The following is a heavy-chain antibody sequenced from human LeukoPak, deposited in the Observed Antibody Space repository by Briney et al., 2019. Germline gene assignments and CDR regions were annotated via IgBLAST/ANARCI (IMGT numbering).Heavy chain of an antibody. CDR2: ISGSGGST. J-gene: IGHJ4*02. V-gene: IGHV3-23*01. Sequence: GGSLRPPCAASGFTFSSYAMSWVRQAPGKGLEWVSAISGSGGSTYYADSVKGRFTISRDNSKNTLYLQMNSLRAEDTAVYYCAKDVEAVAGEFDYWGQGTLVTVSS. CDR3: AKDVEAVAGEFDY. D-gene: IGHD6-19*01. CDR1: GFTFSSYA.